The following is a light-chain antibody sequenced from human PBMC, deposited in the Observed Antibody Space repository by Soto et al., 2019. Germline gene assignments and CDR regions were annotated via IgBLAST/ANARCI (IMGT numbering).Light chain of an antibody. CDR2: EVS. J-gene: IGLJ1*01. Sequence: QSALTQPASVSGSPGQSITISCTGTSSDVGGYNYVSWYQQHPGKAPKLMISEVSNRPSGVSKRFSGSKSGNTASLTISGVQAEDEADYYCSSYTTGSTYVVGSGTKLTVL. CDR3: SSYTTGSTYV. CDR1: SSDVGGYNY. V-gene: IGLV2-14*01.